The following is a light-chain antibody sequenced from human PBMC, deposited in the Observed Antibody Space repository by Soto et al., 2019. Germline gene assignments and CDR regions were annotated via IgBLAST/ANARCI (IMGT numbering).Light chain of an antibody. CDR2: GAS. CDR3: QQYRSSPYT. V-gene: IGKV3-20*01. Sequence: EIVLTQSPGTLSLSPGERATLSCRASQSVSSSYLAWYQQKPGQAPRLLIYGASSRATGIPDRFSGSGSGTHCTLTISRLEPEDFSVYYCQQYRSSPYTFGQGTKLE. J-gene: IGKJ2*01. CDR1: QSVSSSY.